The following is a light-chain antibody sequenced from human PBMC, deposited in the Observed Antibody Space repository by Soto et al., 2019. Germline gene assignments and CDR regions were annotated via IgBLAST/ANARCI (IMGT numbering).Light chain of an antibody. CDR3: TSYTSIATHV. CDR2: EVT. J-gene: IGLJ1*01. Sequence: QSALTQPASVSGSLGQSITISCTGTSRDVGSYNYISWYQQHPGRAPKLIIYEVTNRPSGVSNRFSGSKSGYTASLTISGLQAEDEADYYCTSYTSIATHVFGTGTKVTVL. CDR1: SRDVGSYNY. V-gene: IGLV2-14*01.